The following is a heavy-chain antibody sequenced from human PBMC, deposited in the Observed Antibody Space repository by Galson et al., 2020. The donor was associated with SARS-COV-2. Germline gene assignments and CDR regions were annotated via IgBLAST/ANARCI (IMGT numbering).Heavy chain of an antibody. J-gene: IGHJ4*03. D-gene: IGHD3-22*01. CDR2: IYYSGST. CDR1: GGSISSSSYY. V-gene: IGHV4-39*01. CDR3: ARLGPGGSCYYDSSGYCHFDY. Sequence: SETLSLTCTVSGGSISSSSYYWGWIRQPPGKGLEWIGSIYYSGSTYYNPSLKSRVTISVDTSKNQFSLKLSSLTAADTAVYYCARLGPGGSCYYDSSGYCHFDYWGPGTRVTV.